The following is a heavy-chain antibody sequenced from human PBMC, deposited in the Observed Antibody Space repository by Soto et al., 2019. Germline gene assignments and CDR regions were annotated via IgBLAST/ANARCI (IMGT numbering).Heavy chain of an antibody. CDR3: TRDPRITDF. D-gene: IGHD3-16*01. CDR1: CFNLRDYY. Sequence: GGSLRLPCAASCFNLRDYYMTWIRQAPGKGLELLSYINPGGDVIKYVDSVKGRFTISRDNAKNSLYLHMNSLRGEDTAVYYCTRDPRITDFWGQGTLVTVSS. J-gene: IGHJ4*02. CDR2: INPGGDVI. V-gene: IGHV3-11*01.